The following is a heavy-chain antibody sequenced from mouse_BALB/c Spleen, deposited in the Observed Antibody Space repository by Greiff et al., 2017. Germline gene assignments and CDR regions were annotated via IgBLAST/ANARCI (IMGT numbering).Heavy chain of an antibody. CDR2: ISDGGSYT. Sequence: EGQLVESGGGLVKPGGSLKLSCAASGFTFSDYYMYWVRQTPEKRLEWVATISDGGSYTYYPDSVKGRFTISRDNAKNNLYLQMSSLKSEDTAMYYCARDRDYGNYGYFDVWGAGTTVTVSS. CDR3: ARDRDYGNYGYFDV. D-gene: IGHD2-1*01. CDR1: GFTFSDYY. J-gene: IGHJ1*01. V-gene: IGHV5-4*02.